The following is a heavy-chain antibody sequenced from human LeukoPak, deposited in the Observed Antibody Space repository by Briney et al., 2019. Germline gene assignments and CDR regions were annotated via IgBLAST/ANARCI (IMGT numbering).Heavy chain of an antibody. J-gene: IGHJ4*02. D-gene: IGHD3-10*01. Sequence: GGSLTLSCAASGFTFSSYAMCWVRQAPGKGPEWVATIGHTSGVWYADSVMGRFTISRDNSKSMLYLHMNSLSGEDTALYYCADFGSGSYIFNYWGQGSLVTVSS. CDR3: ADFGSGSYIFNY. CDR1: GFTFSSYA. CDR2: IGHTSGV. V-gene: IGHV3-23*01.